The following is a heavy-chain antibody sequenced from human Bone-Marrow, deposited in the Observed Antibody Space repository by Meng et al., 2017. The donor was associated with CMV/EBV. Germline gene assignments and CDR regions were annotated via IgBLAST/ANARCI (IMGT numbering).Heavy chain of an antibody. CDR2: INHSGST. CDR3: ARGERVEERGSSWNNWCDP. J-gene: IGHJ5*02. CDR1: GGSSSGYY. D-gene: IGHD6-13*01. Sequence: SETLSLTCAVYGGSSSGYYWSWIRQPPGKGLEWIGEINHSGSTNYNPSLKSRVTISVDTSKNQFSLKLSSVTAADTAVYYCARGERVEERGSSWNNWCDPWGQGTLVTVSS. V-gene: IGHV4-34*01.